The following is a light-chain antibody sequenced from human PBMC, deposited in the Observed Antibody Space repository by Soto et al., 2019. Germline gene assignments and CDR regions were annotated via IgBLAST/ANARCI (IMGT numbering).Light chain of an antibody. V-gene: IGKV1-5*03. CDR1: QSISSW. Sequence: DIQMTQSPSTLSASVGDRVTITCRASQSISSWLDWYQQKAGKAPKLLIYKASSLETGVPSRFSGSGSGAGFTLTVSSLQPDDFATYYCLQYNSYSPWTFGQGTKVEIK. J-gene: IGKJ1*01. CDR3: LQYNSYSPWT. CDR2: KAS.